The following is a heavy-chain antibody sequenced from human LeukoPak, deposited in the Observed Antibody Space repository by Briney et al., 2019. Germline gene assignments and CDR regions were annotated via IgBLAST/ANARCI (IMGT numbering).Heavy chain of an antibody. Sequence: SVKVSCKASGGTFSSYAISWVRQAPGQGLEWMGRIIPILGIANYAQKFQGRVTMTRNTSISTAYMELSSLRSEVTAVYYCARGLGRGILRYFDWGQGTLVTVSS. D-gene: IGHD3-9*01. CDR1: GGTFSSYA. V-gene: IGHV1-69*04. CDR2: IIPILGIA. J-gene: IGHJ4*02. CDR3: ARGLGRGILRYFD.